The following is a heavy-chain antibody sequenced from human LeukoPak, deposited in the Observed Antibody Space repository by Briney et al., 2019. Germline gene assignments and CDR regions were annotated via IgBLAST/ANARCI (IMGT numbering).Heavy chain of an antibody. CDR3: ARASCSSTSCYDDY. CDR1: GGSISSGGYY. CDR2: IYHSGST. V-gene: IGHV4-30-2*01. J-gene: IGHJ4*02. Sequence: SETLSLTCTVSGGSISSGGYYWSWIRQPPGKGLEWIGYIYHSGSTYYNPSLKSRVTISVDRSKNQFSLKLSSVTAADTAVYYCARASCSSTSCYDDYWGQGTLVTVSS. D-gene: IGHD2-2*01.